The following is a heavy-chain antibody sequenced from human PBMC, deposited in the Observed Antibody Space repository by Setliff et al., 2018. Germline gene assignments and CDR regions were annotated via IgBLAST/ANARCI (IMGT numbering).Heavy chain of an antibody. CDR2: IKAKTEGGTT. CDR3: TRDSNPNWGSGRDY. J-gene: IGHJ4*02. D-gene: IGHD7-27*01. Sequence: GSLRLSCAASRFIFSSAWMSWVRQAPGKGLEWVGRIKAKTEGGTTAYAAPVRGRFTISRDDSENTLYLQMNSLKTEDTAVYYCTRDSNPNWGSGRDYWGQGTLVTVSS. CDR1: RFIFSSAW. V-gene: IGHV3-15*01.